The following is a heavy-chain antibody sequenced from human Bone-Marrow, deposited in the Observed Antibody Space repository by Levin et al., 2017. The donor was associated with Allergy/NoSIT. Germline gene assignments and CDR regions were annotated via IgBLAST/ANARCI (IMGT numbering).Heavy chain of an antibody. V-gene: IGHV3-30*18. Sequence: GGSLRLSCAASGFTFISYGMHWVRQAPGKGLEWVALVSYDGFNQYYADSVKGRFSISKDKSKNMVYLQMNNLRAEDTAVYYCAKDLEGVTMVRGSIMDGYYYGMDVWGQGTTVTVSS. D-gene: IGHD3-10*01. CDR1: GFTFISYG. CDR3: AKDLEGVTMVRGSIMDGYYYGMDV. CDR2: VSYDGFNQ. J-gene: IGHJ6*02.